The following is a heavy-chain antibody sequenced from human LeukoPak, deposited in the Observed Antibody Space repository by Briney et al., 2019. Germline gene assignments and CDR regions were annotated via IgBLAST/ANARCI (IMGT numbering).Heavy chain of an antibody. D-gene: IGHD6-19*01. CDR1: GYTFISYA. CDR3: ARKGSSGWYWFDP. V-gene: IGHV1-3*01. J-gene: IGHJ5*02. Sequence: ASVKVSCKASGYTFISYAMHWVHQAPGQRLEWMGWINAGNGNTKYSQKFQGRVTITRDTSASTAYMELSSLRSEDTAVYYCARKGSSGWYWFDPWGQGTLVTVSS. CDR2: INAGNGNT.